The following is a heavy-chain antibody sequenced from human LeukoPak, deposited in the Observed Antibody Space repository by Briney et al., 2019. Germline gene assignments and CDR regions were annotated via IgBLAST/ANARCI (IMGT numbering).Heavy chain of an antibody. CDR2: IDSSGSLV. CDR1: GFTFNTYN. J-gene: IGHJ4*01. CDR3: SRDAQYLLFDY. Sequence: GGSLRLSCAASGFTFNTYNMNWVRQAPGKGLEWVSSIDSSGSLVYYADSVKGRFTISRDNAKNSLYLQMNSLRAEDTALYYCSRDAQYLLFDYWGHGVLVTVSS. D-gene: IGHD2-2*01. V-gene: IGHV3-21*01.